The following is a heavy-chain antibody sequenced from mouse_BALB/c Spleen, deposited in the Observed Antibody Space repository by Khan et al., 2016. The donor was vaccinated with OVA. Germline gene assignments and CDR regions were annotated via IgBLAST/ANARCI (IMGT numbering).Heavy chain of an antibody. CDR1: GYTFTTYT. D-gene: IGHD2-14*01. Sequence: VQLQESGAELARPGASVKMSCKASGYTFTTYTIHWVKQGPGQGLEWIGYIIPTNDYANYNQKFKDRATLTADKSSSTAYMQLSSLTSEDSALYYCAREGAYYRSDGLFAYWGQGTLVTVSA. CDR3: AREGAYYRSDGLFAY. CDR2: IIPTNDYA. J-gene: IGHJ3*01. V-gene: IGHV1-4*01.